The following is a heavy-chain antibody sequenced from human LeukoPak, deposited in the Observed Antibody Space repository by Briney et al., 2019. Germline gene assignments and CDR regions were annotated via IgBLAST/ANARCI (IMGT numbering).Heavy chain of an antibody. J-gene: IGHJ4*02. CDR1: GFTFSYYS. Sequence: GGSLRLSXAASGFTFSYYSMNWVRQAPGKGLEWVSYISSSSRTIYYADSLKGRFTISRDNAKNSLYLQMNSLRAEDTAVYYCARDGGGLRCPCDSFDYWGQGTLVTVSS. D-gene: IGHD4-17*01. CDR3: ARDGGGLRCPCDSFDY. V-gene: IGHV3-48*01. CDR2: ISSSSRTI.